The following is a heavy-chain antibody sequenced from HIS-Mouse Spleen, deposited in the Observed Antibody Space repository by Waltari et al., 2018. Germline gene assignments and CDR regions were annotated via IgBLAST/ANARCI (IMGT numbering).Heavy chain of an antibody. J-gene: IGHJ4*02. CDR3: ARGLKTVTDFDY. D-gene: IGHD4-4*01. CDR2: IYYSGST. V-gene: IGHV4-39*07. CDR1: GGSISSSSYY. Sequence: QLQLQESGPGLVKPSETLSLTCTVSGGSISSSSYYWGWIRQPPGKGLEWIGSIYYSGSTYYNLSLKSRVTISVDTSKNQFSLKLSSVTAADTAVYYCARGLKTVTDFDYWGQGTLVTVSS.